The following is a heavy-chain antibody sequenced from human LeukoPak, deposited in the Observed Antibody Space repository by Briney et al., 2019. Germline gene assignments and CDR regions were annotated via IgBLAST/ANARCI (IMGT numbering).Heavy chain of an antibody. V-gene: IGHV3-23*01. CDR1: GFTFSSYA. CDR2: ISGSGGGT. Sequence: GGSLRLSCAASGFTFSSYAMTWVRQAPGKGLEWVSGISGSGGGTFYADSVKGRFTISRDNPKNTVFLQMNSLRAEDTAVYYCAKVSWYSNNWFHPDWGQGTLVTVSS. CDR3: AKVSWYSNNWFHPD. J-gene: IGHJ5*02. D-gene: IGHD6-13*01.